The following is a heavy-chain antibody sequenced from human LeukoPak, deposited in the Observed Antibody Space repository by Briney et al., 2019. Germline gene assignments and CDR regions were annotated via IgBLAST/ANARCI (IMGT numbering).Heavy chain of an antibody. J-gene: IGHJ4*02. D-gene: IGHD2-2*01. CDR1: GSSISSVSYY. CDR3: ARESAYCSSTSCYVDY. CDR2: IYTSGST. V-gene: IGHV4-61*02. Sequence: NPSETLSLTCTVSGSSISSVSYYWSWIRQPAGKGLEWIGRIYTSGSTVYNPSLKSRVTISVDRSKNQFSLKLSSVTAADTAVYYCARESAYCSSTSCYVDYWGQGTLVTVSS.